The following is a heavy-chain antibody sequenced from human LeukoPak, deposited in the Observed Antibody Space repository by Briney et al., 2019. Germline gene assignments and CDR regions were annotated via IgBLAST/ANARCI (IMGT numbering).Heavy chain of an antibody. D-gene: IGHD3-22*01. CDR2: IYSGGST. J-gene: IGHJ3*02. V-gene: IGHV3-53*01. CDR3: ARGGYYYDSSDPGAFDI. Sequence: GGSLRLSCAASGFTVSSNYMSWVRQAPGKGLEWVSVIYSGGSTYYADSVKGRFTISRDNSKNTLYLQMNSLRAEDTAVYYCARGGYYYDSSDPGAFDIWGRGTMVTVSS. CDR1: GFTVSSNY.